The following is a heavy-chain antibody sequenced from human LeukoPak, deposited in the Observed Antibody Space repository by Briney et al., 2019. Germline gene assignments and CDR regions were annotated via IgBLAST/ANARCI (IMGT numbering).Heavy chain of an antibody. V-gene: IGHV3-48*04. D-gene: IGHD3-3*01. J-gene: IGHJ2*01. Sequence: GSLRLSCAASGFTFSSYSMNWVRQAPGKGLEWGSYISSSSSTIYYADSVKGRFTISRDNAKNSLYLQMNSLRAEDTAVYYCARGGGTRDFWSGYYGAKGNWYFDLWGRGTLVTVSS. CDR1: GFTFSSYS. CDR3: ARGGGTRDFWSGYYGAKGNWYFDL. CDR2: ISSSSSTI.